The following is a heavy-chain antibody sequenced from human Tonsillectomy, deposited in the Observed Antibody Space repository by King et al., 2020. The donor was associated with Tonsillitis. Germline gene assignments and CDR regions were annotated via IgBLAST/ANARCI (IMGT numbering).Heavy chain of an antibody. CDR3: ARDRRAIVVVPAAIGMDV. CDR2: INPNSGGT. CDR1: GYTFTGYY. J-gene: IGHJ6*04. V-gene: IGHV1-2*02. Sequence: VQLVESGAEVKKPGASVKVSCKASGYTFTGYYMHWVRQAPGQGLEWMGWINPNSGGTNYAQKFQGRVTMTRDTSISTAYMELSRPRSDETAVYYCARDRRAIVVVPAAIGMDVWGKGTTVTVSS. D-gene: IGHD2-2*01.